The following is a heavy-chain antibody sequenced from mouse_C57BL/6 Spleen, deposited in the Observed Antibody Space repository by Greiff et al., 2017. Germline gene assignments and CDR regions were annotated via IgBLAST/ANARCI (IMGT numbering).Heavy chain of an antibody. V-gene: IGHV1-39*01. J-gene: IGHJ1*03. D-gene: IGHD1-1*01. CDR3: AREDGSSPDWSFDV. Sequence: QLQESGPELVKPGASVKISCKASGYSFTDYNMNWVKQSNGKSLEWIGVINPNYGTTSYNQKFKGKATLTVDQSSSTAYMQLNSLTSEDSAVYYCAREDGSSPDWSFDVWGTGTTVTVSS. CDR2: INPNYGTT. CDR1: GYSFTDYN.